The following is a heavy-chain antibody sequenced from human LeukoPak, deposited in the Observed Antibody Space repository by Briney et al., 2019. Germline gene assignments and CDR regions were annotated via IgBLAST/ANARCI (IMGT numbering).Heavy chain of an antibody. CDR2: IYYSGST. V-gene: IGHV4-39*07. CDR3: ARAPLGSGRPFDY. Sequence: SETLSLTCTVSGGSISSSSYYWGWIRQPPGKGLEWIGGIYYSGSTYYNPSLKSRVTISVDTSKNQFSLKLSSVTAADTAVYYCARAPLGSGRPFDYWGQGTLVTVFS. CDR1: GGSISSSSYY. J-gene: IGHJ4*02.